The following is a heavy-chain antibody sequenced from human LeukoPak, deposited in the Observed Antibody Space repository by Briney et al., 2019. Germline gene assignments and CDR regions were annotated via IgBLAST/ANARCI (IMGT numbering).Heavy chain of an antibody. V-gene: IGHV1-8*01. CDR3: ARAYNWNGYFDY. CDR2: MNPNSGNT. CDR1: GYTFTSYD. Sequence: ASVKVSCKASGYTFTSYDINWVRQATGQGLEWMGWMNPNSGNTGYAQKFQGRVTMTRDTSISTAYMELSSLRSEDTAVYYCARAYNWNGYFDYWGQGTLVTVSS. D-gene: IGHD1-20*01. J-gene: IGHJ4*02.